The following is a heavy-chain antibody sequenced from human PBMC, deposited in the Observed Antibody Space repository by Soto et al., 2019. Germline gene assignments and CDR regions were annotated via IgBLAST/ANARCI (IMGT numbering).Heavy chain of an antibody. J-gene: IGHJ3*02. V-gene: IGHV1-3*01. CDR1: GYTFTSYA. CDR3: ARAKDSRLRYFDWLYAFDI. D-gene: IGHD3-9*01. CDR2: INAGNGNT. Sequence: ASVKVSCKASGYTFTSYAMHWVRQAPGQRLEWMGWINAGNGNTKYSQKFQGRVTITRETSASTAYMELSSLRSEDTAVYYCARAKDSRLRYFDWLYAFDIWGQGTMVTVSS.